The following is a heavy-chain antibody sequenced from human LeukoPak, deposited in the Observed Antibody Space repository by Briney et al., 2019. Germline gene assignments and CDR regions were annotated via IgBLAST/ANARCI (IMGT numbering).Heavy chain of an antibody. J-gene: IGHJ6*03. V-gene: IGHV4-59*12. CDR1: GGSIGSYY. D-gene: IGHD5-12*01. Sequence: SETLSLTCTVSGGSIGSYYWSWIRQPPGKALEWIGYIYYTGNTNCNPSLKSRVTMSVDTSKNQFSLKLTSVTAADTAVYYCARGAGYSREVNYYHYMDVWGKGTTVTVSS. CDR2: IYYTGNT. CDR3: ARGAGYSREVNYYHYMDV.